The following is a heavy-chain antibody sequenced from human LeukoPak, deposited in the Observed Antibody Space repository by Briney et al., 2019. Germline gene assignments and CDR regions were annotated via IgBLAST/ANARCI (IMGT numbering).Heavy chain of an antibody. Sequence: ASVKVSCRGSGYTLTSYGISWVRQAPGQGLEWMGWISAYYGNTNYAQKLQGRVAMTTDTSTSTAYMELRSLRSDDTAVYYCARDLQGYCRGGSCYGAFDIWGQGTMVTVSS. CDR2: ISAYYGNT. J-gene: IGHJ3*02. D-gene: IGHD2-15*01. V-gene: IGHV1-18*01. CDR1: GYTLTSYG. CDR3: ARDLQGYCRGGSCYGAFDI.